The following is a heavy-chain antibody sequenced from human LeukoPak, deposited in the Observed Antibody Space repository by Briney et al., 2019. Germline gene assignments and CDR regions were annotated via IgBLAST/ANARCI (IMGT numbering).Heavy chain of an antibody. V-gene: IGHV3-7*01. CDR1: GFTFSNYW. Sequence: GGSLRLSCAASGFTFSNYWMSWVRQAPGKGLGWVANIKQDGSEKCYVDSVKGRFTISRDNAKNSLYLQMNSLRAEDTAVCYCARDRWELLSNSYHYCGLDVWGQGTTVTVSS. CDR3: ARDRWELLSNSYHYCGLDV. D-gene: IGHD2-15*01. J-gene: IGHJ6*02. CDR2: IKQDGSEK.